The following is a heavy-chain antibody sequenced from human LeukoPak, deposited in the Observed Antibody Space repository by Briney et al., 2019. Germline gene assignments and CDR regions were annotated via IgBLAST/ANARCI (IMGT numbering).Heavy chain of an antibody. V-gene: IGHV3-30*03. Sequence: GRSLRLSCAASVFTFSSYGMHWVRQAPGKGLEWAAVISYDGSNKYYADSVKGRFTISRDNSKNKLYLQMNSLRAEDTAVYYCATELIYYGNSGYNVHYFDYWGQGTLVTVSS. CDR2: ISYDGSNK. CDR3: ATELIYYGNSGYNVHYFDY. D-gene: IGHD3-22*01. CDR1: VFTFSSYG. J-gene: IGHJ4*02.